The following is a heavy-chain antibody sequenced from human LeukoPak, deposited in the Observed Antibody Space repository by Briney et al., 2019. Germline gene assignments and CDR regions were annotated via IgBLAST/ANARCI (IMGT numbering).Heavy chain of an antibody. CDR3: AKDRTMVRGIIVTGYFDC. CDR1: GFTFSSYS. CDR2: ISSSSSYI. D-gene: IGHD3-10*01. J-gene: IGHJ4*02. Sequence: GGSLRLSCAASGFTFSSYSMNWVRQAPGKGLEWVSSISSSSSYIYYADSVKGRFTISRDNAKNSLYLQMNSLRAEDTAVYYCAKDRTMVRGIIVTGYFDCWGQGTLVTVSS. V-gene: IGHV3-21*01.